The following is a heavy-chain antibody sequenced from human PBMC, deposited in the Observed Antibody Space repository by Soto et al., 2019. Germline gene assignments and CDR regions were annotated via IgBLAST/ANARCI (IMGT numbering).Heavy chain of an antibody. CDR3: VGLNTAMVNYFYGMDV. CDR1: GYSFTTYW. J-gene: IGHJ6*02. CDR2: IYPGDSDT. D-gene: IGHD5-18*01. V-gene: IGHV5-51*01. Sequence: GESLKISCKGSGYSFTTYWIGWVRQMPGKGLECMGIIYPGDSDTRYSPSFQGQVTISADKSISTAYLQWSSLKASDTAMYYCVGLNTAMVNYFYGMDVWGQGTKVTVSS.